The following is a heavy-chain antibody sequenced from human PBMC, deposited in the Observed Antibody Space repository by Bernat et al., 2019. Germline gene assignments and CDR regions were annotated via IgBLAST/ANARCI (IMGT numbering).Heavy chain of an antibody. CDR2: IKSKTDGGTT. CDR3: TTAPGAYYDFWSGYTTYTDY. Sequence: EVQLVESGGGLVKPGGSLRLSCVASGFTFSNAWMSWVRQAPGKGLEWVGRIKSKTDGGTTDYAAPVKGRFTISRDDSKNTLYLQMNSLKTEDTAVYYCTTAPGAYYDFWSGYTTYTDYWGQGTLVTVSS. CDR1: GFTFSNAW. D-gene: IGHD3-3*01. J-gene: IGHJ4*02. V-gene: IGHV3-15*01.